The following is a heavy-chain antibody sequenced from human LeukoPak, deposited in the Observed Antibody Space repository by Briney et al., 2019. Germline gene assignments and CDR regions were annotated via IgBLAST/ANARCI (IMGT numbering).Heavy chain of an antibody. CDR2: MLYSGST. J-gene: IGHJ4*02. V-gene: IGHV4-59*08. CDR1: GDFITSYY. CDR3: ARHAGRRGGFDY. D-gene: IGHD1-14*01. Sequence: KLSETLSLTCTVSGDFITSYYWSWIRQPPGKGLEWIGYMLYSGSTNYNPSLKSRVTISEDTSKNQFSLKLTSVTAADTAVYYCARHAGRRGGFDYWGQGSLVTVSS.